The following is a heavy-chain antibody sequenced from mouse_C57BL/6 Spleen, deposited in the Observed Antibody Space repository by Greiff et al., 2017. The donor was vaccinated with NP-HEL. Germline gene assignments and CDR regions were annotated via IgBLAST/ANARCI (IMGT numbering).Heavy chain of an antibody. D-gene: IGHD3-3*01. J-gene: IGHJ2*01. CDR2: ISDGGSYT. Sequence: EVMLVESGGGLVKPGGSLKLSCAASGFTFSSYAMSWVRQTPEKRLEWVATISDGGSYTYYPANVKGRFTISRDNAKNNLYLQMSHLKSEDTAMYYCARGRPGLYFDYWGQGTTLTVSS. CDR3: ARGRPGLYFDY. V-gene: IGHV5-4*03. CDR1: GFTFSSYA.